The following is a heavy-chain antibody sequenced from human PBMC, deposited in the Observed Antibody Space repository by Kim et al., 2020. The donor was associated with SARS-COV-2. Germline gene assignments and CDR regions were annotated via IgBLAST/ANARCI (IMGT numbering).Heavy chain of an antibody. CDR1: GGSISSSGYY. Sequence: SETLSLTCTVSGGSISSSGYYWGWIRQPPGKGLEWIGGMYHSGSTYYSPSLKSRATISVDTSKNQFSLKLTSVTAADTAMYYCAGQATAVSKGWFDPWGHGTLVTVSS. J-gene: IGHJ5*02. CDR3: AGQATAVSKGWFDP. V-gene: IGHV4-39*01. D-gene: IGHD2-2*01. CDR2: MYHSGST.